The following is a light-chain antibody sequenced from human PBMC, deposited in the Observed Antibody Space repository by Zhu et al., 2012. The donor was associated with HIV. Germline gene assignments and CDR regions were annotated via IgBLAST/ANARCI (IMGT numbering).Light chain of an antibody. Sequence: EIVLTQSPVTLSLSPGERATLSCRASQSVRSSYLAWYQQKPGQAPRLLIYGASSRATGIPDRFSGSGSGTDFTLTISSLEPEDFAVYYCQHYGSSPPITFGQGTRLEIK. CDR2: GAS. J-gene: IGKJ5*01. CDR3: QHYGSSPPIT. CDR1: QSVRSSY. V-gene: IGKV3-20*01.